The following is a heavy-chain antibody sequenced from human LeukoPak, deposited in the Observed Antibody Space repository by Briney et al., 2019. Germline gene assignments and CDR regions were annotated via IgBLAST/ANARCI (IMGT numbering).Heavy chain of an antibody. CDR2: ISGSGGST. CDR1: GFTFSSYA. D-gene: IGHD2-2*01. V-gene: IGHV3-23*01. CDR3: AKVSCSSTSCNFDY. J-gene: IGHJ4*02. Sequence: PGASLRLSCAASGFTFSSYAMSRVRQAPGKGLEWVSAISGSGGSTYYADSVKGRFTISRDNSKNTLYLQMNSLRAEDTAVYYCAKVSCSSTSCNFDYWGQGTLVTVSS.